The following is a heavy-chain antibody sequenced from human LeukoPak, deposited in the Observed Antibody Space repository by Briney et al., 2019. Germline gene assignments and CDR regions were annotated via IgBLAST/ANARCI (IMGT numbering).Heavy chain of an antibody. CDR3: ARGERITMIVVVIPDMDV. CDR1: GFTFSSYA. J-gene: IGHJ6*02. CDR2: ISYDGSNK. D-gene: IGHD3-22*01. Sequence: PGGSLRLSCAASGFTFSSYAMHWVRQAPGKGLEWVAVISYDGSNKYYADSVKGRFTISRDNSKKTLYLQMNSLRAEDTAVYYCARGERITMIVVVIPDMDVWGQGTTVTVSS. V-gene: IGHV3-30-3*01.